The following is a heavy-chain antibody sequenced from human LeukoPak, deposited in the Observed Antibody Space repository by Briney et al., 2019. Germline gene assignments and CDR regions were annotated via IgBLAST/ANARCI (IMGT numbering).Heavy chain of an antibody. J-gene: IGHJ6*02. V-gene: IGHV3-66*01. CDR3: ARDLTARNYYYYYGMDV. CDR1: GFTFSSYA. CDR2: IYSGGST. D-gene: IGHD3-9*01. Sequence: GGSLRLSCAASGFTFSSYAMSWVRQAPGKGLEWVSVIYSGGSTYYADSVKGRFTISRDNSKNTLYLQMNSLRAEDTAVYYCARDLTARNYYYYYGMDVWGQGTTVTVSS.